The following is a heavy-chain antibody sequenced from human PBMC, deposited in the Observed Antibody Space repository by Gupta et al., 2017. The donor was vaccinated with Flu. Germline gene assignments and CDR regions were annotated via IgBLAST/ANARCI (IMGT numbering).Heavy chain of an antibody. CDR1: GGSFSGYY. D-gene: IGHD2-15*01. V-gene: IGHV4-34*01. CDR3: ARSLAGTVGQVVVTSYFDY. CDR2: INHSGST. Sequence: QVQLQQWGAGLLKPSETLSLTCAVYGGSFSGYYWSWIRQPPGKGLEWIGEINHSGSTNYNPSLKSRVTISVDTSKNQFSLKLSSVTAADTAVYYCARSLAGTVGQVVVTSYFDYWGQGTLVTVSS. J-gene: IGHJ4*02.